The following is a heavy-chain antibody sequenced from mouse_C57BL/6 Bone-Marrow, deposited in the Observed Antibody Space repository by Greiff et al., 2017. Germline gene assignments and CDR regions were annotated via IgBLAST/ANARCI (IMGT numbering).Heavy chain of an antibody. CDR1: GFPFSSYA. V-gene: IGHV5-4*01. D-gene: IGHD2-4*01. CDR2: ISDGGSYT. CDR3: ARHYDYDVYAMDY. Sequence: EVQRVESGGGLVKPGGSLTLSCAASGFPFSSYAMSWVRQTPEKRLEWVATISDGGSYTYYPDNVKGRFTISRDNAKNNLYLQMSHLKSEDTAMYYCARHYDYDVYAMDYWGQGTSVTVSS. J-gene: IGHJ4*01.